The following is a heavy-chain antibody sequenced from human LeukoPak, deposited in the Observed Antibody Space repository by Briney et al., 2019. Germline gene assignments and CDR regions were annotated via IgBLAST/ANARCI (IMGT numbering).Heavy chain of an antibody. CDR1: GGSVSSSY. CDR3: ARAYSSSWLSAFDI. Sequence: SETLSLTCTVSGGSVSSSYWSWIRQTPGKGLEWIGYIDTSGSTNHNPSLKSQVTISADTSKNQFSLKLSSVTAADTAVYYCARAYSSSWLSAFDIWGQGTMVTVSS. CDR2: IDTSGST. D-gene: IGHD6-13*01. V-gene: IGHV4-4*09. J-gene: IGHJ3*02.